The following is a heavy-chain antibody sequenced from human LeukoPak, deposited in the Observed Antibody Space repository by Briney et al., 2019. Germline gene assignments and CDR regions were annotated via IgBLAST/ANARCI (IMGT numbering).Heavy chain of an antibody. Sequence: KPGGSLRLSCAVSGFTFSDHYMGWIRQAPGKGLEWVSYISDNGRNIYYADSVKGRFTISRDNAKNTLYLQMNSLRAEDTAVYYCASGEDFDYWGQGTLVTVSS. D-gene: IGHD2-21*01. J-gene: IGHJ4*02. CDR3: ASGEDFDY. V-gene: IGHV3-11*04. CDR1: GFTFSDHY. CDR2: ISDNGRNI.